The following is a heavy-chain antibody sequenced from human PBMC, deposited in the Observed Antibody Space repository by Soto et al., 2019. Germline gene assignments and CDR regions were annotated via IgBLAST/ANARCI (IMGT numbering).Heavy chain of an antibody. Sequence: GGSLRLSCAASGFTFSNAWMSWVRQAPGKGLEWVGRIKSKTDGGTTDYAAPVKGRFTISRDDSKNTLYLQMNSLKTEDTAVYYCTTQLITISAYYYYGMDVWGQGTTVTVSS. CDR3: TTQLITISAYYYYGMDV. CDR1: GFTFSNAW. V-gene: IGHV3-15*01. CDR2: IKSKTDGGTT. D-gene: IGHD3-3*01. J-gene: IGHJ6*02.